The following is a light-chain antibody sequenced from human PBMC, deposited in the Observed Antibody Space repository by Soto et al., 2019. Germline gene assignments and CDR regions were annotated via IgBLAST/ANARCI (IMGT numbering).Light chain of an antibody. CDR3: HQRSNWPLT. CDR1: QSVSSY. J-gene: IGKJ5*01. V-gene: IGKV3-11*01. Sequence: EIVLTQSPATLSLSPGERATLSCRASQSVSSYLAWYQQKPGQAPRLLIYDASNRATGIPARFSGSGSGTDFTLTISSLEPEEFAVYYGHQRSNWPLTCGQGTRLEIK. CDR2: DAS.